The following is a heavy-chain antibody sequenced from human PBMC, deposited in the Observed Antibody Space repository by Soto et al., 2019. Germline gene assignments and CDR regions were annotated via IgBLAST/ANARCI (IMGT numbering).Heavy chain of an antibody. J-gene: IGHJ6*02. CDR3: ARGYDFWSGYRPYYYYGVDV. D-gene: IGHD3-3*01. V-gene: IGHV1-8*01. CDR1: GYTFTSYD. CDR2: MNPNSGNT. Sequence: ASVKVSCKASGYTFTSYDINWVRQATGQGLEWMGWMNPNSGNTGYAQKFLGRVTMTRNTSISTAYMELSSLRSEDTAVYYCARGYDFWSGYRPYYYYGVDVWGQGTTVTVSS.